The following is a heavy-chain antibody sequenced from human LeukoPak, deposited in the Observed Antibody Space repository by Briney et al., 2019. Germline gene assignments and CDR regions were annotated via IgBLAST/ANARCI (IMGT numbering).Heavy chain of an antibody. Sequence: SETLSLTCTVSGGSISSGGYYWSWIRQHPGTGLEWIGYIYYSGSTYYNPSLKSRVTISVDTSKNQFSLKLSSVTAADTAVYYCASLTMVRGEIDYWGQGTLVTVSS. J-gene: IGHJ4*02. V-gene: IGHV4-31*03. CDR3: ASLTMVRGEIDY. CDR1: GGSISSGGYY. D-gene: IGHD3-10*01. CDR2: IYYSGST.